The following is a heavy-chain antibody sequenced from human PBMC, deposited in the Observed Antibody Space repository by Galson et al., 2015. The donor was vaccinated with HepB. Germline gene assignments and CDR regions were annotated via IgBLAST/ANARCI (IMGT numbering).Heavy chain of an antibody. V-gene: IGHV3-23*01. CDR2: ISGSGGST. CDR1: GLTFSRYA. CDR3: ARGAAPGDGYFDS. J-gene: IGHJ4*02. Sequence: SLRLSCAASGLTFSRYAMSWVRQAPGKGLEWVSVISGSGGSTYYADSVKGRFTISRDNSKNTLYLQMNSLRTEDTAVYYCARGAAPGDGYFDSWGQGTLVTVSS. D-gene: IGHD6-13*01.